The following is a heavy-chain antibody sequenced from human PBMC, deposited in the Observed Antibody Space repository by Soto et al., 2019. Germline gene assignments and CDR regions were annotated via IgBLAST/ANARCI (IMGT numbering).Heavy chain of an antibody. CDR2: IYWDDDK. CDR3: AHRLGSSSCYYYYGMDV. J-gene: IGHJ6*02. D-gene: IGHD6-13*01. V-gene: IGHV2-5*02. Sequence: QITLKESGPTLVKPTQTLTLTCTFSGFSLSTSGVGVGWIRQPPGKALEWLALIYWDDDKRYSPSLKSRLTITKDTSKNHVVLTMTNMDPVDTATYYCAHRLGSSSCYYYYGMDVWGQGTTVTVSS. CDR1: GFSLSTSGVG.